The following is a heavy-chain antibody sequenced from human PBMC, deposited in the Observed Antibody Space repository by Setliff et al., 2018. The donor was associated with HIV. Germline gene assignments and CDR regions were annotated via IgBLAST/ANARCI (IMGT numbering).Heavy chain of an antibody. D-gene: IGHD2-2*01. CDR2: FDPQDGET. CDR1: GYTLSELS. V-gene: IGHV1-24*01. CDR3: ATDGIGGWLGPMPDY. J-gene: IGHJ4*02. Sequence: ASVKVSCKVYGYTLSELSIHWVRQAPGQGLEWMGYFDPQDGETVYAQKFQGRVTLTEDTSTGTAYMELSGLRSEDTAVYYCATDGIGGWLGPMPDYWGQGTQVTVSS.